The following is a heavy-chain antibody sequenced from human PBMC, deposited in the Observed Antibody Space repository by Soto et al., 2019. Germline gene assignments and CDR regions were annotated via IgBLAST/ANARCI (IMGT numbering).Heavy chain of an antibody. CDR3: ARAYDIMEGYFDD. CDR2: IYYSGTT. D-gene: IGHD3-22*01. V-gene: IGHV4-31*03. J-gene: IGHJ4*02. Sequence: QVQLQESGPGLVKPSQTLSLTCTVSGGSISSGDYLWSWIRQPPGKGLECIGYIYYSGTTYYNPSLKSRVTISVDTSRNQFSLKLSSVTAADTAVYYCARAYDIMEGYFDDWGQGTLVTVSS. CDR1: GGSISSGDYL.